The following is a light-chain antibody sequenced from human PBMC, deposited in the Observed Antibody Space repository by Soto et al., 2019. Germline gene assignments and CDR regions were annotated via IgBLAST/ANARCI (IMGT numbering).Light chain of an antibody. V-gene: IGKV1-39*01. CDR3: QQSYSSLMYT. Sequence: DIQMTQSPSSLSASVGDRVTITCRASQTITYDLNWYQLKPGKIPRLLIYAASSLQSGVPSRFSGSGSGTLFTLTINSLQPEDFATYYCQQSYSSLMYTFGQGTKLEIK. CDR1: QTITYD. J-gene: IGKJ2*01. CDR2: AAS.